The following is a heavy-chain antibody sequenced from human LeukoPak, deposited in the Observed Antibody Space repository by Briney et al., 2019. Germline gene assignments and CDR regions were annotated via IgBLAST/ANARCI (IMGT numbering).Heavy chain of an antibody. CDR2: INPNSGGT. CDR1: GYTFTGYY. D-gene: IGHD2-2*01. CDR3: ARDPAVPAAIPEYFQH. Sequence: ASVKVSCKASGYTFTGYYMHWVRQAPGQGLEWMGWINPNSGGTNYAQKFQGRVTMTRDTSISTAYMELSRLRSDDTAVYYCARDPAVPAAIPEYFQHWGQGTLVTVSS. V-gene: IGHV1-2*02. J-gene: IGHJ1*01.